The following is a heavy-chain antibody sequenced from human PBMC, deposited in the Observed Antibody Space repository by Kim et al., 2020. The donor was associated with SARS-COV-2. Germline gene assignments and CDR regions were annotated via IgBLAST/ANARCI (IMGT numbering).Heavy chain of an antibody. J-gene: IGHJ4*03. V-gene: IGHV3-30*04. CDR2: ISYDGSNK. Sequence: GGSLRLSCAASGFTFSSYAMHWVRQAPGKGLEWVSVISYDGSNKYYADSVNGRFTISSNNSKNTLYLQMNSLRAEDTAVYYCARVGSGSYCGHFDYWGQGTPVTVSS. CDR1: GFTFSSYA. D-gene: IGHD3-10*01. CDR3: ARVGSGSYCGHFDY.